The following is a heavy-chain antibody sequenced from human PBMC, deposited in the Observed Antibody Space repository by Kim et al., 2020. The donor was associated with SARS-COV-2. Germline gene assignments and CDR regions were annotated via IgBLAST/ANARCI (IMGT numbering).Heavy chain of an antibody. D-gene: IGHD3-3*01. CDR1: GYTFTSYG. CDR2: ISAYNGNT. CDR3: AREWAGITIFGVVMDVYYSYYYGMYV. J-gene: IGHJ6*02. V-gene: IGHV1-18*01. Sequence: ASVKVSCKASGYTFTSYGISWVRQAPGQGLEWMGWISAYNGNTNYAQKLQGRVTMTTDTSTSTAYMELRSLRSDDTAVYYCAREWAGITIFGVVMDVYYSYYYGMYVWGQGTTVTVSS.